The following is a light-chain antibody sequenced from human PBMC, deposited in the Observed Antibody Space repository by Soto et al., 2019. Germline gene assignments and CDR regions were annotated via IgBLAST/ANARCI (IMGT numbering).Light chain of an antibody. J-gene: IGKJ1*01. Sequence: DIQMTQSPSTLSASVGDRVTITCRASQSISSWLAWYQQKPGKAPKLLIYKASSLESGVPSRFSGSGSGSYVSLTISSLQPDDFATYYCQQYNSYSPTWTFGQGTKVEIK. CDR1: QSISSW. CDR2: KAS. V-gene: IGKV1-5*03. CDR3: QQYNSYSPTWT.